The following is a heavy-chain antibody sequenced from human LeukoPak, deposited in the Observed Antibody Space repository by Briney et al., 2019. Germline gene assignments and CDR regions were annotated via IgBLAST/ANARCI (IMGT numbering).Heavy chain of an antibody. Sequence: GWSLRLSCAASGFTFSSYAMHWVRQAPGKGLEYVSAISSNGGSTYYANSVKGRFTISRDNSKNTLYLQMGSLRAGDMAVYYCARAPGSGYDYWGQGTLVTVSS. CDR1: GFTFSSYA. CDR2: ISSNGGST. V-gene: IGHV3-64*01. D-gene: IGHD3-3*01. CDR3: ARAPGSGYDY. J-gene: IGHJ4*02.